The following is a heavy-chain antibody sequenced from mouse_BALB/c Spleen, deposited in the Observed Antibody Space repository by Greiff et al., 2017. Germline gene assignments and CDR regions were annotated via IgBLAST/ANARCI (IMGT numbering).Heavy chain of an antibody. CDR1: GYAFSSYW. V-gene: IGHV1-80*01. CDR3: ARYYDYPDY. J-gene: IGHJ2*01. Sequence: QVHVKQSGAELVRPGSSVKISCKASGYAFSSYWMNWVKQRPGQGLEWIGQIYPGDGDTNYNGKFKGKATLTADKSSSTAYMQLSSLTSEDSAVYFCARYYDYPDYWGQGTTLTVSS. D-gene: IGHD2-4*01. CDR2: IYPGDGDT.